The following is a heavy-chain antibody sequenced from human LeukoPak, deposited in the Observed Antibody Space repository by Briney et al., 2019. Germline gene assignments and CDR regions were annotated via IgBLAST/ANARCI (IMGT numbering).Heavy chain of an antibody. CDR2: ISSSSSYI. CDR3: ARESDAYYDYVWGSYRHNAFDI. V-gene: IGHV3-21*01. Sequence: GGSLRLSCAASGFTFSSYSMNWVRQAPGKGLEWVSSISSSSSYIYYADSVKGRFTISRDNAKNSLYLKMNSLRAEDTAVYYCARESDAYYDYVWGSYRHNAFDIWGQGTMVTVSS. D-gene: IGHD3-16*02. CDR1: GFTFSSYS. J-gene: IGHJ3*02.